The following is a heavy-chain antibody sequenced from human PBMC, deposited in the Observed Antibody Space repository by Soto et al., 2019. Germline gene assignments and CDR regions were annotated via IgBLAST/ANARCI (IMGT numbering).Heavy chain of an antibody. J-gene: IGHJ4*02. Sequence: EVQLVESGGGLVQPGGYLRLHGVGSGFTLSSYGMSWARQAPGKGLEWLANIKQDGSEQHYVDSVKGRFSISRDNAQNSLFLHMSSLRDEDTSVYYCARGSSLNYWGQGTLVTVSS. CDR1: GFTLSSYG. CDR2: IKQDGSEQ. V-gene: IGHV3-7*01. D-gene: IGHD6-13*01. CDR3: ARGSSLNY.